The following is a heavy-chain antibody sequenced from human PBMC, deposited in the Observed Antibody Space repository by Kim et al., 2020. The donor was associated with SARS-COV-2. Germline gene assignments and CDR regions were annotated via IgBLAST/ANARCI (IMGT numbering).Heavy chain of an antibody. V-gene: IGHV3-23*01. D-gene: IGHD6-13*01. CDR3: AIKCIPERGQWYYDL. Sequence: GGSLRLSCVASGFTFSSFAMTWVRQAPGKGLEWVSILSDSGGDTFYADSVKGRFTISRDNSKNTLYLQMNSLRAEDTAVYYCAIKCIPERGQWYYDLWGRGTLVTVSS. CDR2: LSDSGGDT. J-gene: IGHJ2*01. CDR1: GFTFSSFA.